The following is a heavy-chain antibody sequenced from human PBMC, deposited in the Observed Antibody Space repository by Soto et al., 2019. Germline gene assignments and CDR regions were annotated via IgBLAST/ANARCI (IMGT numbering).Heavy chain of an antibody. CDR2: INGYGHGA. CDR1: GYSFTTYG. D-gene: IGHD3-10*01. CDR3: VRDLNGDFYY. J-gene: IGHJ4*02. V-gene: IGHV1-18*01. Sequence: QVQLVQSGAEVRQPGASVKVSCKASGYSFTTYGMSWVRQATGQGLEYMGWINGYGHGAKYVQRFQGRFSMTTDTSTNTVYMDLMSLTSDDTAVYYCVRDLNGDFYYWGQGTVVIVSP.